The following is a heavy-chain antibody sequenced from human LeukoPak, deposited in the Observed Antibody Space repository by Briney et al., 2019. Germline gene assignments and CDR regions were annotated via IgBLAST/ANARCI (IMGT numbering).Heavy chain of an antibody. CDR2: IYTSGST. V-gene: IGHV4-4*07. Sequence: SETLSLTCTVSGGSISSYYWSWIRQPAGKGLEWIGRIYTSGSTNYNPSLKSRVTVSVDTSKNQFSLKLTSMTAADTAVYYCARGRLGRQHASFFDSWGHGTLVTVSS. D-gene: IGHD2-2*01. CDR3: ARGRLGRQHASFFDS. CDR1: GGSISSYY. J-gene: IGHJ4*01.